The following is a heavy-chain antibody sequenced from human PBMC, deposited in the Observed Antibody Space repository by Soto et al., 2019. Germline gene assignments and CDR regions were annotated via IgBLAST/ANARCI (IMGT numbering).Heavy chain of an antibody. CDR2: ISWNSGSI. V-gene: IGHV3-9*01. J-gene: IGHJ4*02. Sequence: GGSLRLSCAASGFTFDDYAMHWVRQAPGKGLEWVSGISWNSGSIGYADSVKGRFTISRDNAKNSLYLQMNSLRAEDTALYYYARKPGYSYKNVDYWGQGTLVTVSS. CDR1: GFTFDDYA. CDR3: ARKPGYSYKNVDY. D-gene: IGHD5-18*01.